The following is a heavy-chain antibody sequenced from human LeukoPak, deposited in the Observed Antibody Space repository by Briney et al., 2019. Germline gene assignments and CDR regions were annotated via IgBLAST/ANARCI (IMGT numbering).Heavy chain of an antibody. J-gene: IGHJ4*02. CDR3: ARALFDLLTGYYPYLDH. Sequence: GGSLRLSCAASGFTFSDYTINWVRQAPGKGLEWVSSISSSSASISYADSVKGRFTISRDNAKNSLYLQMSSLRAEDTAVYYCARALFDLLTGYYPYLDHWGPGTLVTVSS. CDR1: GFTFSDYT. D-gene: IGHD3-9*01. CDR2: ISSSSASI. V-gene: IGHV3-21*01.